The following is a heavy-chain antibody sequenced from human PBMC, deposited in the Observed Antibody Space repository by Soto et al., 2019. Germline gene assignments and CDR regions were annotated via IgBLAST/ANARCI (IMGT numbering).Heavy chain of an antibody. CDR3: ARAGSYGAYFDY. Sequence: SETLSLTCTVSGGSISSGGYYWSWIRQHPGKGLEWIGYIYYSGSTYYNPSLKSRVTISVDTSKNQFSLKLSSVTAADTAVYYCARAGSYGAYFDYWGQGTLVTVSS. CDR1: GGSISSGGYY. CDR2: IYYSGST. V-gene: IGHV4-31*03. J-gene: IGHJ4*02. D-gene: IGHD3-10*01.